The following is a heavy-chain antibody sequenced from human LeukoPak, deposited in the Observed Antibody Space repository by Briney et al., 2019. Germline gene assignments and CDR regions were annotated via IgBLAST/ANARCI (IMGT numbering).Heavy chain of an antibody. CDR3: ARDLWDGSYIFDY. Sequence: GASVKVSCKISGYTLTELSMHWVRQAPGKGLEWMGWISAYNGNTNYAQKLQGRVTMTTDTSTSTAYMELRSLRSDDTAVYYCARDLWDGSYIFDYWGQGTLVTVSS. CDR2: ISAYNGNT. D-gene: IGHD1-26*01. CDR1: GYTLTELS. J-gene: IGHJ4*02. V-gene: IGHV1-18*01.